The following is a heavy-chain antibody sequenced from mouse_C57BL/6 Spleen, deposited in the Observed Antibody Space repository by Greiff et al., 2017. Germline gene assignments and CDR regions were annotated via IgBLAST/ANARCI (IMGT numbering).Heavy chain of an antibody. CDR3: ARQGVYYGSSYGYAMGY. J-gene: IGHJ4*01. CDR2: ISGGGGNT. V-gene: IGHV5-9*01. Sequence: EVKLMESGGGLVKPGGSLKLSCAASGFTFSSYTMSWVRQTPEKRLEWVATISGGGGNTYYPDSVKGRFTISRDNAKNTLYLQMSSLRSEDTALYYCARQGVYYGSSYGYAMGYWGQGTSVTVSS. D-gene: IGHD1-1*01. CDR1: GFTFSSYT.